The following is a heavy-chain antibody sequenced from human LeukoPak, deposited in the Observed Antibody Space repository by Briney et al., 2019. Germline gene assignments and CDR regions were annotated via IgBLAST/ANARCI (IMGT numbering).Heavy chain of an antibody. CDR1: GGSISSNY. Sequence: ETLSLTHTVPGGSISSNYWRWLRQPPGKGLEWIGYIYYSGGTNYNPSLKSRVTISRNTSKNQISLKLTSVTAADTAVYYCARQAHYNPAFQYWGQGPLVTVSS. V-gene: IGHV4-59*08. D-gene: IGHD1-14*01. CDR3: ARQAHYNPAFQY. J-gene: IGHJ4*02. CDR2: IYYSGGT.